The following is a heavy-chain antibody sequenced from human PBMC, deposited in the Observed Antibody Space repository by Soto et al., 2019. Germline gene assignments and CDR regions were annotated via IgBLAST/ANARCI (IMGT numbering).Heavy chain of an antibody. V-gene: IGHV1-69*05. Sequence: SVKVSCKASGGTFSSYAISWVRPAPGQGLEWMGGLIPIFGTANYAQKFQGRVTITTDTSISTAYMELSRLRSDDTAVYYCARGGEDYYDSSPVFYYMDVGGQGTTVTVSS. CDR2: LIPIFGTA. CDR3: ARGGEDYYDSSPVFYYMDV. CDR1: GGTFSSYA. J-gene: IGHJ6*02. D-gene: IGHD3-22*01.